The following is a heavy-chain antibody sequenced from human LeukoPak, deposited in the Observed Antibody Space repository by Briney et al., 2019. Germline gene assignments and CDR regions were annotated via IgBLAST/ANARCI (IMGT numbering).Heavy chain of an antibody. Sequence: GGSLRLSCAASGFTFSTYAMSWVRQAPGKGLEWVSAISGSGGSTYYADSVKGRFTISRDNSKNTLYLQMNSLRAEDTAVYYCAKGNRDILTAWDYWGQGTLVTVSS. D-gene: IGHD3-9*01. CDR3: AKGNRDILTAWDY. CDR2: ISGSGGST. V-gene: IGHV3-23*01. CDR1: GFTFSTYA. J-gene: IGHJ4*02.